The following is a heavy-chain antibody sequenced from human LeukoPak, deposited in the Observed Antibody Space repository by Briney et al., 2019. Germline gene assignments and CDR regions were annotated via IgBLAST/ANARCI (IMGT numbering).Heavy chain of an antibody. CDR2: INSDGSST. Sequence: GGSLRLSCAASGFTFSSYWMHWVRQAPGKGLVWVSRINSDGSSTNYADSVKGRFTISRDNAKNTLYLQMNSLRAEDTAVYYCARAAQYYYDSSGYYYAVDAFDIWGQGTMVTVSS. CDR3: ARAAQYYYDSSGYYYAVDAFDI. V-gene: IGHV3-74*01. J-gene: IGHJ3*02. CDR1: GFTFSSYW. D-gene: IGHD3-22*01.